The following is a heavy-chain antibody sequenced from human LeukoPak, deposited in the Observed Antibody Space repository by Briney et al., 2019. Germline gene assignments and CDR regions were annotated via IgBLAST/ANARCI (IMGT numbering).Heavy chain of an antibody. CDR3: ARDGPYSTSSTHPP. CDR2: IKQDGSEK. J-gene: IGHJ5*02. D-gene: IGHD6-6*01. CDR1: GFTFSSSW. Sequence: GGSLRLSCAAAGFTFSSSWMSWVRQAPGKGLEWVANIKQDGSEKYYVGSVKGRFTISRDNAKNSLYLQMDSLRAEDTAVYYCARDGPYSTSSTHPPWGQGTLVTVSS. V-gene: IGHV3-7*03.